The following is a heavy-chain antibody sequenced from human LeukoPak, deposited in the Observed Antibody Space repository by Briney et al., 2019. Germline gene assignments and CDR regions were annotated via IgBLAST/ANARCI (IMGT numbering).Heavy chain of an antibody. J-gene: IGHJ4*02. Sequence: SETLSLTCTVSGGSISSGSYYWSWIRQPAGKGLEWIGRIYTSGSTNYNPSLKSRVTISVDTSKNQFSLKLSSVTAADTAVYYCARIPSLGRYYFDYWGQGTLATVSS. CDR3: ARIPSLGRYYFDY. CDR1: GGSISSGSYY. D-gene: IGHD3-16*01. CDR2: IYTSGST. V-gene: IGHV4-61*02.